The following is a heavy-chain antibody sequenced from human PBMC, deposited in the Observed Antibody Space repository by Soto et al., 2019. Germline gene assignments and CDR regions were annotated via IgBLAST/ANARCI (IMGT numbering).Heavy chain of an antibody. D-gene: IGHD2-2*01. V-gene: IGHV1-3*01. CDR3: ARTDCSSTSCCNYYYYGMDV. CDR1: GCSFTKYG. J-gene: IGHJ6*02. CDR2: INPGNGDT. Sequence: ASVKVSCKASGCSFTKYGLHWVRQAPGQRLEWMGWINPGNGDTKYSQKFQGRVTITRDTSATTAYMELSSLRSEDSAVFYCARTDCSSTSCCNYYYYGMDVWGQGTTVTVSS.